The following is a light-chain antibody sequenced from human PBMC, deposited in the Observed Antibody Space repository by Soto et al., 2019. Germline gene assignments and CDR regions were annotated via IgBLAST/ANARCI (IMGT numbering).Light chain of an antibody. Sequence: DIQMTQSPSSLSASVGYRFTITCRASQTISSWLAWYQQKPGKAPKLLIYKASTLKSGVPSRFSGSGSGTEITLTISSLQPDDFATYYCQHYNSYSEAFGQGTTGDIK. V-gene: IGKV1-5*03. CDR2: KAS. J-gene: IGKJ1*01. CDR3: QHYNSYSEA. CDR1: QTISSW.